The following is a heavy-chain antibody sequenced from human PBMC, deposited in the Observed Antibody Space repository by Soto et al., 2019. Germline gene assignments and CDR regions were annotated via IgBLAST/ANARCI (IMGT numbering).Heavy chain of an antibody. CDR1: GGSISSYY. D-gene: IGHD3-16*01. J-gene: IGHJ5*01. Sequence: PSETLALTCTFSGGSISSYYWSWIRHPPGKGLKWIGYIYYSGSTDYNPSLKSRVTISVDTSKNKFSLQLSSVTAADAAVYYCAGDGAYYNCFESWRKGTLV. V-gene: IGHV4-59*01. CDR2: IYYSGST. CDR3: AGDGAYYNCFES.